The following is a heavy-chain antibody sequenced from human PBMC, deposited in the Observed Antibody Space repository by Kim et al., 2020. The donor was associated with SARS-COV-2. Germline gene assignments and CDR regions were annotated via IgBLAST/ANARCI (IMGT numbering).Heavy chain of an antibody. D-gene: IGHD3-9*01. V-gene: IGHV5-51*01. Sequence: SPSVQSQLHISADKSISTAYLQWSSLKASDTAMYYCARADISPYYLDYWGQGTLVTVSS. J-gene: IGHJ4*02. CDR3: ARADISPYYLDY.